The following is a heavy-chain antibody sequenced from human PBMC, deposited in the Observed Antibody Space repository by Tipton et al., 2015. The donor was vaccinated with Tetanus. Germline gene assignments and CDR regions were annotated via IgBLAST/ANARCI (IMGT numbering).Heavy chain of an antibody. CDR1: GYTFTDYQ. CDR2: INPSSGGA. J-gene: IGHJ6*02. CDR3: ARNKDGLGV. Sequence: QSGAEVKKPGASMKVSCKASGYTFTDYQMYWVRLAPGQGLEWMGWINPSSGGAIYAQKFQGRVTMTRDTSLSTAYMELTRLKSDATAVYYCARNKDGLGVWGQGTTVTVSS. V-gene: IGHV1-2*02.